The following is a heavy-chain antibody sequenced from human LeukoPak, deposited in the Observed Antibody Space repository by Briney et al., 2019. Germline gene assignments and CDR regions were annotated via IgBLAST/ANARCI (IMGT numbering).Heavy chain of an antibody. D-gene: IGHD3-10*01. CDR3: ARTMVRGVNHYFDY. Sequence: ASVKVSCKASGYIFTSYYMHWVRQAPGQGLEWMGIINPYDGSTSYAQKLQGRVTVTGDTSTSTVYMELSGLRSEDAAVYYCARTMVRGVNHYFDYWGQGTLVTVSS. CDR1: GYIFTSYY. J-gene: IGHJ4*02. CDR2: INPYDGST. V-gene: IGHV1-46*01.